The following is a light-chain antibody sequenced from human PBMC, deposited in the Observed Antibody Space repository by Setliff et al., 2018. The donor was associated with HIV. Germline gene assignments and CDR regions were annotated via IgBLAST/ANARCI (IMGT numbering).Light chain of an antibody. Sequence: ALPQPASVSGSPGHSITISCTGSNNNLGSYNLVSWYQQLPGKAPKLLIYKDNKRPSGISNRFSGSKSGYTASLTISGLQADDEADYYCCSFAGSNIPYVFGTGTKVTVL. CDR1: NNNLGSYNL. V-gene: IGLV2-23*01. CDR3: CSFAGSNIPYV. CDR2: KDN. J-gene: IGLJ1*01.